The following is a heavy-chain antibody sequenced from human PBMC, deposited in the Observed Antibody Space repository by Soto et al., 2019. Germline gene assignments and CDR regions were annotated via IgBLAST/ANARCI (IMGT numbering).Heavy chain of an antibody. CDR2: IYYSGST. J-gene: IGHJ6*02. Sequence: QVQLQESGPGLVKPSQTLSLTCTVSGGSISSGDYYWSWIRQPPGKGLEWIGYIYYSGSTYYTPSIMRRVTIAVDPPKNQSSPKLSSVTAADTAVYYCARTAPVVTDVWGQGTTVTVSS. CDR1: GGSISSGDYY. D-gene: IGHD5-18*01. CDR3: ARTAPVVTDV. V-gene: IGHV4-30-4*01.